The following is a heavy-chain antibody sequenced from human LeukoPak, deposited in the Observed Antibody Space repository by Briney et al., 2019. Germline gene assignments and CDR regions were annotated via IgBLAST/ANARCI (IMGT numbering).Heavy chain of an antibody. CDR3: AREATWGEWYFDH. J-gene: IGHJ4*02. CDR2: IADDGGVK. Sequence: GRSLRLSCVASGITFSRHGMDWVRQAPGKGLEWVAVIADDGGVKQYADSVKGRFTVSRDNSKSALYLQMNGLSVEDTAIYYCAREATWGEWYFDHWGQGTPVTVSS. D-gene: IGHD3-3*01. CDR1: GITFSRHG. V-gene: IGHV3-30*03.